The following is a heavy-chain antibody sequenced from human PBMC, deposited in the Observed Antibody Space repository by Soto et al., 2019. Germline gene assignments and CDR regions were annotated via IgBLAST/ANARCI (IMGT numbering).Heavy chain of an antibody. CDR1: GGSISSYY. Sequence: SETLSLTCTVSGGSISSYYWSWIRQPPGKGLEWIGYIYYSGSTNYNPSLKSRVTISVDTSKNQFSLKLSSVTAADTAVYYCARDGEIAAAGTDNWFDPWGQGTLVTVS. CDR2: IYYSGST. V-gene: IGHV4-59*01. CDR3: ARDGEIAAAGTDNWFDP. D-gene: IGHD6-13*01. J-gene: IGHJ5*02.